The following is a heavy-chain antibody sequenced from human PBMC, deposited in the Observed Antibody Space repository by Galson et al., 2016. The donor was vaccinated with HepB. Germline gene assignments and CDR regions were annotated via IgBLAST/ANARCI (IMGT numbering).Heavy chain of an antibody. V-gene: IGHV3-74*01. CDR1: GFTLNYYW. CDR2: ISSDGSST. Sequence: SLRLSCAGSGFTLNYYWMYWVRQAPGKGLVWVSRISSDGSSTSYADFVKGRFTISRDNAKNTLYLQMNILRAADTALYYCAALPMVWGQGSLVTVSS. CDR3: AALPMV. J-gene: IGHJ4*02. D-gene: IGHD2-8*01.